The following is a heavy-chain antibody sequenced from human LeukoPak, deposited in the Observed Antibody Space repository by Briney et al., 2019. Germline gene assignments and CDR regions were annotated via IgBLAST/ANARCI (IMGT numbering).Heavy chain of an antibody. CDR1: GFTFSSYA. Sequence: GGSLRLSCAASGFTFSSYAMDWVRQAPGKGLEWVSCISGSGGSTYYADSVKGRFTISRDNSKNTLYLQMNSLRAEDTAVYYCAKENEGYSYGYAVDYWGQGTLVTVSS. CDR3: AKENEGYSYGYAVDY. D-gene: IGHD5-18*01. V-gene: IGHV3-23*01. CDR2: ISGSGGST. J-gene: IGHJ4*02.